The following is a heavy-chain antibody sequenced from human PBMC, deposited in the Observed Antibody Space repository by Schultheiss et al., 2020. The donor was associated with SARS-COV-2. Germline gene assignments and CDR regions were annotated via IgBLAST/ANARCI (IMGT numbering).Heavy chain of an antibody. Sequence: SETLSLTCAVYGGSFSGYYWSWIRQPPGKGLEWLASMYYTGSTYYNPSLKSRVTISVDRSKNQFSLKLSSVTAADTAVYYCARCSSGYYGFDSWGQKTLVTVSS. CDR2: MYYTGST. J-gene: IGHJ4*02. CDR3: ARCSSGYYGFDS. CDR1: GGSFSGYY. V-gene: IGHV4-34*01. D-gene: IGHD3-22*01.